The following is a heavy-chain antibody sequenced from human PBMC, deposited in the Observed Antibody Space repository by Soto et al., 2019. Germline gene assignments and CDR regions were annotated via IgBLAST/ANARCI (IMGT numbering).Heavy chain of an antibody. Sequence: QPVWSLRLSCGFSGFTVTSNGVSWVRQAPGKGLEWVSAISPNGQGIWYADSVKGRFTISRDNSKNTLYLQMNSLRAEDTAVYYCAKDYSYYDILTGLFDDYYYYGMDVWGQGTTVTVSS. D-gene: IGHD3-9*01. CDR1: GFTVTSNG. J-gene: IGHJ6*02. CDR2: ISPNGQGI. V-gene: IGHV3-23*01. CDR3: AKDYSYYDILTGLFDDYYYYGMDV.